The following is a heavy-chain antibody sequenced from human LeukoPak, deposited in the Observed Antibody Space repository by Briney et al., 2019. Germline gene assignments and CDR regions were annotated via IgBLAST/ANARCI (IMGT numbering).Heavy chain of an antibody. V-gene: IGHV4-39*07. CDR2: IYYSGST. D-gene: IGHD5-18*01. Sequence: PSETLSLTCTVSGGSISSSSYYWGWIRQPPGKGLEWIGSIYYSGSTYYNPPLKSRVTISVDTSKNQFSLKLSSVTAADTAVYYCARAQRGYSYGYGDSSGHYFDYWGQGTLVTVSS. J-gene: IGHJ4*02. CDR1: GGSISSSSYY. CDR3: ARAQRGYSYGYGDSSGHYFDY.